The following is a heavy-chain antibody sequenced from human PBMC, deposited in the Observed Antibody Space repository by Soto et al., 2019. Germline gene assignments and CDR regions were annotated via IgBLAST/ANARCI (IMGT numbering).Heavy chain of an antibody. CDR1: GFPFMGYG. CDR2: IKQDGSVK. J-gene: IGHJ4*02. Sequence: EVQLLESGGALVHPGGPLRLSCAAPGFPFMGYGMAWVRQAPGKGREWVANIKQDGSVKYYVDSLKGRFTISRDNAKNSLYLQMDSLRAEDTAVYFCATESYYHWQYWGQGTLVTVSS. D-gene: IGHD3-9*01. CDR3: ATESYYHWQY. V-gene: IGHV3-7*01.